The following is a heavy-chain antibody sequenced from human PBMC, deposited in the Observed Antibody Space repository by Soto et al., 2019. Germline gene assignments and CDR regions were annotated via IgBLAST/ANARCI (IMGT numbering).Heavy chain of an antibody. J-gene: IGHJ4*02. CDR2: IHHSGSS. CDR3: GRAYSSGSPIDS. CDR1: GGSINSPNW. Sequence: QVQLQESGPGLVKPSGTLSLTCAVSGGSINSPNWWNWVRQPPGKGLEWIGEIHHSGSSNYNPSLQSPLPLSIGKSKNGVSLKLNSVTAADTTVYYCGRAYSSGSPIDSWGQGTLVTVSS. V-gene: IGHV4-4*02. D-gene: IGHD6-19*01.